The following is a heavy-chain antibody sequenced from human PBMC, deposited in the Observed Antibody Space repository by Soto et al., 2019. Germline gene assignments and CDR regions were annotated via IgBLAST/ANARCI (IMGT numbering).Heavy chain of an antibody. CDR1: GFTFSSYS. CDR3: ARGRYYDILTGYYTSWFDP. Sequence: GGSLRLSCAASGFTFSSYSMNWVRQAPGKGLEWVSSISSSSSYIYYADSVKGRFTISRDNAKNSLYLQMNSLRAEDTAVYYCARGRYYDILTGYYTSWFDPWGQGTLVTVSS. CDR2: ISSSSSYI. D-gene: IGHD3-9*01. J-gene: IGHJ5*02. V-gene: IGHV3-21*01.